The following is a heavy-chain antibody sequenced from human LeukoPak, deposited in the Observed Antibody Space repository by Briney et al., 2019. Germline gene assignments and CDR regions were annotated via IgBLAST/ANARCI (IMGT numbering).Heavy chain of an antibody. CDR2: IYYSGSA. D-gene: IGHD3-10*01. J-gene: IGHJ4*02. Sequence: SQTLSLTCTVSGGSISSDGYYWSWIRQHPGKGLEWIGYIYYSGSAYYNPSLKSRVTISVDTSKNQLSLKLGSVTAADTAVYYCARAPMVRGVITVDYWGQGTLVTVSS. CDR1: GGSISSDGYY. V-gene: IGHV4-31*03. CDR3: ARAPMVRGVITVDY.